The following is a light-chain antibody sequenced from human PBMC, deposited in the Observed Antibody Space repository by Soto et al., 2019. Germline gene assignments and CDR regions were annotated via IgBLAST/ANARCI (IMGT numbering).Light chain of an antibody. CDR2: AAS. Sequence: DLQMTQSPSSLSASVGDRVTFTCRASESINNCLSWFQQKPGQDPKLLIYAASSLQSGVPSRFRGSGSGTDFILTIDSLQPEDFATYCCQQTYIAPATFGQGTKVGVK. CDR3: QQTYIAPAT. V-gene: IGKV1-39*01. CDR1: ESINNC. J-gene: IGKJ1*01.